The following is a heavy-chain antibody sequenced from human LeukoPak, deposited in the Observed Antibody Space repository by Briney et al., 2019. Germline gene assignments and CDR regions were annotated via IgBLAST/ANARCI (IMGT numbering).Heavy chain of an antibody. CDR1: GGSFSGHS. J-gene: IGHJ4*02. V-gene: IGHV4-34*01. D-gene: IGHD6-13*01. CDR2: INHSGST. Sequence: SETLSLTCAVYGGSFSGHSWSWIRQSPGKVLEWIGEINHSGSTNYNPSLKSRVTISVDTSKNQFSLKLSSVTAADTAVYYCARGQSIAAAGTLDYWGQGTLVTVSS. CDR3: ARGQSIAAAGTLDY.